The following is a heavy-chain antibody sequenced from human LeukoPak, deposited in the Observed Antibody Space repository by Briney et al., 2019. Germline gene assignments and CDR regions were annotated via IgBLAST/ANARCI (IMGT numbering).Heavy chain of an antibody. CDR3: ARDRILGTTPRLDY. D-gene: IGHD1-26*01. J-gene: IGHJ4*02. V-gene: IGHV3-33*01. CDR2: IWYDGSNE. Sequence: PGGSLRLSCATSGFIFTNYGMHWVRQAPGKGLEWVAVIWYDGSNEHYADSVKGRFTISRDNSKNTVYLQMNSLRVEDTAVYYCARDRILGTTPRLDYWGQGTLVTVSS. CDR1: GFIFTNYG.